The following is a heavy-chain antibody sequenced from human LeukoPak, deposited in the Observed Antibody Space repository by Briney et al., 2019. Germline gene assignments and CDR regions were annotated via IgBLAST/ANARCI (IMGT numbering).Heavy chain of an antibody. Sequence: AVTLSLTCTVSGGSISSYYWSWIRQPAGKGLEWIGRIYTSGSSNYNPSLKSRVTMSVDTSKNQFSLKLSSVTAADTAVYYCRGDYYDSSGSDAFDIWGQGTMVTVST. CDR3: RGDYYDSSGSDAFDI. D-gene: IGHD3-22*01. V-gene: IGHV4-4*07. CDR2: IYTSGSS. J-gene: IGHJ3*02. CDR1: GGSISSYY.